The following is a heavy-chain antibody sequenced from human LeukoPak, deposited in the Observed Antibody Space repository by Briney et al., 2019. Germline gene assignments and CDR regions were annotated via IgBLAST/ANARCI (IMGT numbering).Heavy chain of an antibody. D-gene: IGHD2-2*01. CDR1: GGSISSYY. V-gene: IGHV4-59*01. J-gene: IGHJ6*03. Sequence: PSETLSLTCTVSGGSISSYYWSWIRQPPGKGLEWIGYIYYSGSTNYNPSLKSRVTISVDTSKNQFSLKLSSVTAADTAVYYCARDWVVVPAAIPKTYYYYYMDVWGKGTTVTVSS. CDR3: ARDWVVVPAAIPKTYYYYYMDV. CDR2: IYYSGST.